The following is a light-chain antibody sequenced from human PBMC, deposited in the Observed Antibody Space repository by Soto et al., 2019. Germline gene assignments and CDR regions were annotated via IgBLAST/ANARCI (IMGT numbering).Light chain of an antibody. J-gene: IGKJ2*03. CDR2: GAS. CDR3: QQYNNWYS. CDR1: QSVSSD. V-gene: IGKV3-15*01. Sequence: EIVMTQSPATLSVTPEERVTLSCRASQSVSSDLAWYQQKPGKAPRVLIYGASTTATGVPARFSGSGSGTEFTLTISSLQSEDFAVYYCQQYNNWYSFGQGTKLEIK.